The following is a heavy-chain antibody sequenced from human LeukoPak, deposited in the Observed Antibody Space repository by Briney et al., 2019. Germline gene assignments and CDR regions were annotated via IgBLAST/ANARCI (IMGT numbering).Heavy chain of an antibody. CDR3: ARGAIFGVTPRGYGMDV. V-gene: IGHV1-8*01. CDR2: MNPNNGGT. D-gene: IGHD3-3*01. CDR1: GYTFTIYD. J-gene: IGHJ6*02. Sequence: ASVKVSCKASGYTFTIYDINWVRQAPGQGLEWVGWMNPNNGGTVYAQKFQGRVTVTRDTSTGTSYMELNSLRSEDTAVYYCARGAIFGVTPRGYGMDVWGQGTTVTVSS.